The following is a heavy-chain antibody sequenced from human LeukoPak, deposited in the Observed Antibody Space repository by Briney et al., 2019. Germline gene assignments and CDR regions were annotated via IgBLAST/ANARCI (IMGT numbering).Heavy chain of an antibody. CDR1: GGTFSSHG. CDR2: INPNSGGT. Sequence: ASVKVSCKASGGTFSSHGISWVRQAPGQGLEWMGWINPNSGGTNYAQKFQGRVTMTRDTSISTAYMELSRLRSDDTAVYYCARAPGYCSSTSCFDAFDIWGQGTMVTVSS. J-gene: IGHJ3*02. CDR3: ARAPGYCSSTSCFDAFDI. D-gene: IGHD2-2*01. V-gene: IGHV1-2*02.